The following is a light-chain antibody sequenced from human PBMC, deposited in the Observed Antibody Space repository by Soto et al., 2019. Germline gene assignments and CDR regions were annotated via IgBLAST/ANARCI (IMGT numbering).Light chain of an antibody. CDR2: AVS. J-gene: IGLJ1*01. Sequence: QSVPTQPASVSGSPAQSITISCTGTSSDVGLYDYVSWYQQHPGKAPQLMIYAVSNRPSGVSNRFSASKSGNTASLFISGLQAEDGADYYCSSYTSDSSYVFGSGTKVTVL. CDR3: SSYTSDSSYV. CDR1: SSDVGLYDY. V-gene: IGLV2-14*01.